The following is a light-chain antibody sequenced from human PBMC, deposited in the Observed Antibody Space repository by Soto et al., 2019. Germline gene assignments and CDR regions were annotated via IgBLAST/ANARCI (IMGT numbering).Light chain of an antibody. CDR3: QQHNNWPFT. Sequence: EIVMTQSPATLSVSPGERATLSCRASQSVSSNLAWYQQRPDQAPRLLIYGASTRATGIPARLSGSGSGTEFTLTISSLQSEDFAVYYCQQHNNWPFTFGQGTKLEIK. CDR1: QSVSSN. V-gene: IGKV3-15*01. J-gene: IGKJ2*01. CDR2: GAS.